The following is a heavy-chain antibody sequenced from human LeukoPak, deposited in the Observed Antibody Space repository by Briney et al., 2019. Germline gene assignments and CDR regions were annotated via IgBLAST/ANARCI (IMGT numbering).Heavy chain of an antibody. J-gene: IGHJ5*02. D-gene: IGHD1-26*01. Sequence: SATLSLTWTASGGSISSYYWSWIRQPAGKGLEWIGRIYTSGSTNYNPSLKSRVTMSVDTSKNQFSLKLSSVTAADTAAYYCARVDEWLGATKTLVFDPRRQGTMVTDSS. CDR3: ARVDEWLGATKTLVFDP. CDR2: IYTSGST. V-gene: IGHV4-4*07. CDR1: GGSISSYY.